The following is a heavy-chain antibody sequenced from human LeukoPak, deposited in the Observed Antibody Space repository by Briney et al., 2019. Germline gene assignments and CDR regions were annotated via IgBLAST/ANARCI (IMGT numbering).Heavy chain of an antibody. D-gene: IGHD3-9*01. Sequence: SETLSLTCAVYGGSFSGYYWSWIRQPPGKGLEWIGEINHSGSTNYNPSLKSRVTISVDTSKNQFSLKLSSVTAADTAVYYCARGQLGGDILTGYYYYYGMDVWGQGTTVTVSS. V-gene: IGHV4-34*01. J-gene: IGHJ6*02. CDR2: INHSGST. CDR1: GGSFSGYY. CDR3: ARGQLGGDILTGYYYYYGMDV.